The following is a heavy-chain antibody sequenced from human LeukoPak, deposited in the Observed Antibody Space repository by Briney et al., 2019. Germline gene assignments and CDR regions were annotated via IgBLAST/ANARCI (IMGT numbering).Heavy chain of an antibody. V-gene: IGHV4-34*01. Sequence: PSETLSLTCAVYGGSFSGYYWSWIRQPPGKGLEWIGEINHSGSTNYNPSLKSRVTISVDTSKNQFSLKLSSVTAADTAVYYCARGYYGSGSHVDYWGQGTLVTVSS. CDR2: INHSGST. CDR1: GGSFSGYY. J-gene: IGHJ4*02. D-gene: IGHD3-10*01. CDR3: ARGYYGSGSHVDY.